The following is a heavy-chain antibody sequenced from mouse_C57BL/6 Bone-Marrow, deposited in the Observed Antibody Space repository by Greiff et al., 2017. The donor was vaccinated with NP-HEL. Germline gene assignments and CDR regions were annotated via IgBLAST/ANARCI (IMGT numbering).Heavy chain of an antibody. V-gene: IGHV5-15*04. CDR1: GFTFSDYG. D-gene: IGHD2-2*01. CDR3: ARPLTMVTTRAFAY. J-gene: IGHJ3*01. CDR2: ISNLAYSI. Sequence: EVMLVESGGGLVQPGGSLKLSCAASGFTFSDYGMAWVRQAPRKGPEWVAFISNLAYSIYYADTVTGRFTISRENAKNTLYLEMSSLRSEDTAMYYCARPLTMVTTRAFAYWGQGTLVTVSA.